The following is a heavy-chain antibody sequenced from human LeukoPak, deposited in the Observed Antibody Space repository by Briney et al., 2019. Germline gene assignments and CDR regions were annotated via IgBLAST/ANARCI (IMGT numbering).Heavy chain of an antibody. CDR3: AREMLRLNCGGDCYNDY. Sequence: GRSLRLSCAASGFTFSSYGMHWVRQAPGKGLEWVAVISYDGSNKYYADSVKGRFTISRDNSKNTLYLQMNSLRAEDTAVYYCAREMLRLNCGGDCYNDYWGQGTLVTVSS. CDR1: GFTFSSYG. V-gene: IGHV3-30*03. J-gene: IGHJ4*02. CDR2: ISYDGSNK. D-gene: IGHD2-21*02.